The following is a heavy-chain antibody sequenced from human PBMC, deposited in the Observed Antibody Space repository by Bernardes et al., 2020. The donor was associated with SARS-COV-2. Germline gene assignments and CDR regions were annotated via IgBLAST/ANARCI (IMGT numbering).Heavy chain of an antibody. CDR2: IHHDGNP. V-gene: IGHV4-4*02. CDR3: VRNGYYSLDY. Sequence: SETLSLTCAVSGDSLTAHSWWSWVRQSPEKGQEWIGEIHHDGNPNYSPSLKSRVTFLLDKSKNQFSLRLSSVTAADTAFYYCVRNGYYSLDYWGQGTLVTVSS. J-gene: IGHJ4*02. D-gene: IGHD3-22*01. CDR1: GDSLTAHSW.